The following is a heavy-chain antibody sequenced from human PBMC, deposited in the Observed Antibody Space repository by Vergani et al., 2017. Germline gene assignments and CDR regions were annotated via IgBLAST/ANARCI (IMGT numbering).Heavy chain of an antibody. Sequence: QVQLQESGPGLVKPSETLSLTCTVSGVSISSYYWSWIRQPPGKGLEWIGYIYYSGSTNYNPSLKSRVTISVDTSQNQFSLKLSSVTAADTAVYYCARGRGWNYRGGYMDVWGKGTTVTVSS. CDR2: IYYSGST. CDR3: ARGRGWNYRGGYMDV. J-gene: IGHJ6*03. V-gene: IGHV4-59*01. D-gene: IGHD1-7*01. CDR1: GVSISSYY.